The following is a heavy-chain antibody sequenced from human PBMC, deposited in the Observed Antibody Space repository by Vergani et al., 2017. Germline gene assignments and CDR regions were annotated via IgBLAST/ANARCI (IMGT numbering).Heavy chain of an antibody. CDR2: ISGSGGST. CDR1: GFTFSSYA. J-gene: IGHJ4*02. V-gene: IGHV3-23*01. CDR3: AKDPARYYCSSTSCYLTD. Sequence: EVQLLESGGGLVQPGGSLRLSCAASGFTFSSYAMSWVRQAPGKGLEWVSAISGSGGSTYYADSVKGRFTISRDNSKNTLYLQMNSLRAEDTAVYYCAKDPARYYCSSTSCYLTDWGQGTLVTVSS. D-gene: IGHD2-2*01.